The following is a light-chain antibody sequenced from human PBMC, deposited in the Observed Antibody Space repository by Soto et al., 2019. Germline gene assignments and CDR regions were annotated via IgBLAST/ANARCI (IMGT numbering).Light chain of an antibody. J-gene: IGLJ2*01. Sequence: QSALTQPASVSGSPGQSSTISCTATSSDVGRYKYVSWYQQHPDKAPKLIIFEVSNRPSGISSRFSGFKSGNTASLTISGIQAEDEADYCCASYTSSSTSVIFGRGTKVTVL. CDR2: EVS. V-gene: IGLV2-14*01. CDR1: SSDVGRYKY. CDR3: ASYTSSSTSVI.